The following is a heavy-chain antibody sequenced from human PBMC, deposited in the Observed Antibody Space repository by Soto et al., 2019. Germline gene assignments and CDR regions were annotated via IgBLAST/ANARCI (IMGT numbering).Heavy chain of an antibody. V-gene: IGHV1-8*01. CDR1: GYSFTIDV. J-gene: IGHJ6*02. CDR2: MNPNSGNT. Sequence: ASVKVYCKASGYSFTIDVSNGVRQASGQGLVWIGWMNPNSGNTGYAQKLQGRVTMTRNTSISTAYMELSSLRSEDTAVYYCASVTYYDFWSGYYTGGMDVWGQGTTGTVSS. CDR3: ASVTYYDFWSGYYTGGMDV. D-gene: IGHD3-3*01.